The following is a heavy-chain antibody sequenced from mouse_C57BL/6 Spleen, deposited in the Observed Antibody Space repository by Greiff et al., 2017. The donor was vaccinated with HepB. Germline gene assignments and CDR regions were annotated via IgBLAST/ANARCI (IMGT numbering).Heavy chain of an antibody. CDR2: FYPGSGSI. Sequence: VQLQQSGAELVKPGASVKLSCKASGYTFTEYTIHWVKQRSGQGLEWIGWFYPGSGSIKYNEKFKDKATLTADKSSSTGYMELSRLTSEDSAVYFCARHEERFYYGSSHFDYWGQGTTLTVSS. CDR1: GYTFTEYT. V-gene: IGHV1-62-2*01. D-gene: IGHD1-1*01. J-gene: IGHJ2*01. CDR3: ARHEERFYYGSSHFDY.